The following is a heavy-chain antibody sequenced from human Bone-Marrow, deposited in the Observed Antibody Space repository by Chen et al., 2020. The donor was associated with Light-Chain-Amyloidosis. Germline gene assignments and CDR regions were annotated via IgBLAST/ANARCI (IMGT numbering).Heavy chain of an antibody. CDR1: GFTFDDYA. V-gene: IGHV3-9*01. CDR2: ISWNSGSI. D-gene: IGHD6-13*01. CDR3: AKSSYSSSFFLDAFDI. Sequence: LVESGGGLVQPGRSLRLSCAASGFTFDDYAMHWVRQAPGKGLEWVSGISWNSGSISYADSVKGRFTISRDNAKNSLYLQMNSLRAEDTALYYCAKSSYSSSFFLDAFDIWGQGTMVTVSS. J-gene: IGHJ3*02.